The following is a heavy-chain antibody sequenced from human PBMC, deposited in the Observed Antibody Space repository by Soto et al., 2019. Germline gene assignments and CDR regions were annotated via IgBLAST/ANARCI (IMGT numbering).Heavy chain of an antibody. D-gene: IGHD1-7*01. V-gene: IGHV3-74*01. Sequence: GSLRLSCAASGFTFSSHWMHWVRQAPGKGLVWVSRINGDGSSTSYADSVKGRFTISRDNAKNMLYLQVNSLRADDTALYYCAGSPGLSRISGTTLGAWGQGTLVTVSS. CDR2: INGDGSST. J-gene: IGHJ5*01. CDR3: AGSPGLSRISGTTLGA. CDR1: GFTFSSHW.